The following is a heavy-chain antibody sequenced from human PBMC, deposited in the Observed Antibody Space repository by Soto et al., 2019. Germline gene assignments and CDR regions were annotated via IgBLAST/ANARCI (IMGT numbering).Heavy chain of an antibody. CDR3: AKDRRLIRYFDWLSTSDFDC. V-gene: IGHV3-23*01. CDR2: ISGRGGST. CDR1: GVTFSSYS. J-gene: IGHJ4*02. Sequence: GGSLRLSCAASGVTFSSYSMSWVRQAPGKGLEWVSAISGRGGSTYYADSVKGRFTISRDNSKNTLYLQMNSLRAEDTAVYYCAKDRRLIRYFDWLSTSDFDCWGQGTLVTVSS. D-gene: IGHD3-9*01.